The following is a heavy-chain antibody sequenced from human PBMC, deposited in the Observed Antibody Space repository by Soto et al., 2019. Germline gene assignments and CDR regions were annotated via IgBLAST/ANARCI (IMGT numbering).Heavy chain of an antibody. CDR3: ARDAGVSGELYY. D-gene: IGHD1-26*01. J-gene: IGHJ4*02. V-gene: IGHV1-18*01. Sequence: QVQLVQSGAEVKKPGASGKVSCKASGYTLTSYGISGVGRAPEQGLEGMGWIRAYIVNTNYAQKLQDRVTMTTDTSTSTAYMELRSLRSDDTAVYYCARDAGVSGELYYWGQGTLVTVSS. CDR1: GYTLTSYG. CDR2: IRAYIVNT.